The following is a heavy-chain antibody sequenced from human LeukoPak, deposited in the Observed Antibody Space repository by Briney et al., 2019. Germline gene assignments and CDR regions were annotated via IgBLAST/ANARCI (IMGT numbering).Heavy chain of an antibody. J-gene: IGHJ4*02. Sequence: PSETLSLTCTVSGGSISSSSYYWGWIRQPPGKGLEWIGSIYYSGSTYYNPSLKNRVTISVDTSKNQFSLKLSSVTAADTAVYYCATRRRPSGSYDYWGQGTLVTVSS. CDR3: ATRRRPSGSYDY. V-gene: IGHV4-39*07. D-gene: IGHD3-10*01. CDR1: GGSISSSSYY. CDR2: IYYSGST.